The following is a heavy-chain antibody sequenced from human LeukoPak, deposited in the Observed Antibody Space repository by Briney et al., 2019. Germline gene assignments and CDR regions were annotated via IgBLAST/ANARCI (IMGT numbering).Heavy chain of an antibody. Sequence: ASVKVSCKASGYTFTGYYMHWVRQAPGQGLEWMGWINPNSGGTNYAQKFQGWVTMTRDTSISTAYMELRSLRSDDTAVYYCARDLCSSTSCDMTPYYYYMDVWGKGTTVTVSS. CDR1: GYTFTGYY. J-gene: IGHJ6*03. V-gene: IGHV1-2*04. CDR2: INPNSGGT. CDR3: ARDLCSSTSCDMTPYYYYMDV. D-gene: IGHD2-2*02.